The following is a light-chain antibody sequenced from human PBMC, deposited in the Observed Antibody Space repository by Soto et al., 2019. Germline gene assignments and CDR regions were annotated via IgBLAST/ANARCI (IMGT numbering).Light chain of an antibody. Sequence: QSVLTQPPSASGTPGQRVTISCSGSSSNIGSNFVNWYQQLPGTAPKLLIYDTDQRPSGVPDRFSGSKSGTSASRAISGLQSEDEADYYCASWDDSLRTYVVFGGGTKLTVL. CDR1: SSNIGSNF. CDR2: DTD. V-gene: IGLV1-44*01. J-gene: IGLJ2*01. CDR3: ASWDDSLRTYVV.